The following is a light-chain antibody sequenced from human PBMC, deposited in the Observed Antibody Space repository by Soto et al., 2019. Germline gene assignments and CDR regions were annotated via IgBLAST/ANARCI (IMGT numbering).Light chain of an antibody. CDR3: QQRSNWPPTWT. CDR1: QNVSSY. Sequence: EIVLTQSPATLSLSPGERATLSCRASQNVSSYLAWYQHKPGQAPRLLIYDASNRATGIPARFSGSGSGTDFTLTISSLEPEDFAVYYCQQRSNWPPTWTFGQGTKVEIK. J-gene: IGKJ1*01. V-gene: IGKV3-11*01. CDR2: DAS.